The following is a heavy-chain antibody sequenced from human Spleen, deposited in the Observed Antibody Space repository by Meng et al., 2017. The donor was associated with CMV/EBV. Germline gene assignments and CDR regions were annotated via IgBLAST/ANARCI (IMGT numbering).Heavy chain of an antibody. CDR3: ARRRYSGYDYPWDY. CDR1: GYTFTSYG. D-gene: IGHD5-12*01. J-gene: IGHJ4*02. Sequence: ASVKVSCKASGYTFTSYGISWVRQAPGQGLEWMGWISAYNGNTNYAQKLQGRVTMTTDTSTSTANMELRSLRSDDTAVYYCARRRYSGYDYPWDYWGQGTLVTVSS. CDR2: ISAYNGNT. V-gene: IGHV1-18*01.